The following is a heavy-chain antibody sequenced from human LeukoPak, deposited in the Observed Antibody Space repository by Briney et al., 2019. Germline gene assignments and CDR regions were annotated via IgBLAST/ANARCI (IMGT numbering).Heavy chain of an antibody. CDR1: GYTLIDYY. V-gene: IGHV1-2*02. CDR2: INPHSGGT. Sequence: GASVKVSCKASGYTLIDYYMHWVRQAPGQGLEWMGWINPHSGGTDYAQNFQGRVTMTRDTSISTAYMELSRLRSDDTAVYYCARASPDPTHISGPLDYWGQGTLVTVSS. D-gene: IGHD1-14*01. CDR3: ARASPDPTHISGPLDY. J-gene: IGHJ4*02.